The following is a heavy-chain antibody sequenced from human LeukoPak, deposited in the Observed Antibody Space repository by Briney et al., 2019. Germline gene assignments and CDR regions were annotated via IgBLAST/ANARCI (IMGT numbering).Heavy chain of an antibody. CDR1: GGSISSSSYY. D-gene: IGHD3-3*01. CDR3: ARGHHDFWSGYYTA. CDR2: IYYSGST. V-gene: IGHV4-39*07. J-gene: IGHJ5*02. Sequence: SETLSLTCTVSGGSISSSSYYWGWIRQPPGKGLEWIGSIYYSGSTYYNPSLKSRVTISVDTSKNQFSLKLSSMTTADTAVYFCARGHHDFWSGYYTAWGQGTLVAVPS.